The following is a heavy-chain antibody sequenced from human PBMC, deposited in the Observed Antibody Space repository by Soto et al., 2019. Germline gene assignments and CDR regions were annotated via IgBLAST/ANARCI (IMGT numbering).Heavy chain of an antibody. V-gene: IGHV3-7*01. CDR2: IKQDGSEK. D-gene: IGHD3-10*01. CDR3: ARDRRYYGSGSFKGGYAFDI. CDR1: GFTFSSYW. Sequence: EVQLVESGGGLVQPGGSLRLSCAASGFTFSSYWMSWVRQAPGKGLEWVPNIKQDGSEKYYVDSVKGRFTISRDNAKNSLYLQMNSLRAEDTAVYYCARDRRYYGSGSFKGGYAFDIWGQGTMVTVSS. J-gene: IGHJ3*02.